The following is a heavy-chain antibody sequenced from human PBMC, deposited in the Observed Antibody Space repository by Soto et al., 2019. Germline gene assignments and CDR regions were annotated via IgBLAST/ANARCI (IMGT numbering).Heavy chain of an antibody. V-gene: IGHV3-66*01. D-gene: IGHD3-16*01. CDR2: IYSGGST. J-gene: IGHJ6*02. CDR1: GFTVTSNY. Sequence: EVQLVESGGGLVQPGGSLRLSCVASGFTVTSNYMSWVRQAPGKGLEWVSVIYSGGSTYYADSVKGRFTISRDNSKNTLYLQMNSLRAEDTAVYYCASEDAYRLCMDVWGQGTTVTVSS. CDR3: ASEDAYRLCMDV.